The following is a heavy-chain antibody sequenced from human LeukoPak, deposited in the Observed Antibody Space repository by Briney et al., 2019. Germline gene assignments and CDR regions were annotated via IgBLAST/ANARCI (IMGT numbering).Heavy chain of an antibody. CDR1: GFTFGSSA. V-gene: IGHV3-23*01. Sequence: GGSLRLSCAASGFTFGSSAMSWVRQAPGKGPEWVSTFSRSGPDTYYADSVKGRFTIFRDNSKNTLYLQMNSLRAEDTAVYYCAKGSLGSWYYFDYWGQGTLVTISS. CDR2: FSRSGPDT. D-gene: IGHD6-13*01. J-gene: IGHJ4*02. CDR3: AKGSLGSWYYFDY.